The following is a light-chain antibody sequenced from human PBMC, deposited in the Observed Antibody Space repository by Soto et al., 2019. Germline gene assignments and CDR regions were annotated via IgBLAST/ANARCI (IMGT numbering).Light chain of an antibody. CDR2: EVS. Sequence: QSALTQPPSASGSPGQSVTISCTGTSSDVGAYNYVSWYQQLPGKAPKLIIYEVSKRPSGVPDRFSGSKSGTSASLAISELQSDDGADYYCAPWDDRLNGHVLGTGTKVTVL. CDR1: SSDVGAYNY. CDR3: APWDDRLNGHV. V-gene: IGLV2-8*01. J-gene: IGLJ1*01.